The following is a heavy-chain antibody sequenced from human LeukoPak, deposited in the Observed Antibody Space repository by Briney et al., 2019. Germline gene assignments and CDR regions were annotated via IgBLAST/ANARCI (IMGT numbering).Heavy chain of an antibody. D-gene: IGHD2-21*02. CDR2: IRGSGGGT. CDR1: GFTFSNYG. Sequence: GESLRLFCAASGFTFSNYGMSWVRQAPGKGLEWVSVIRGSGGGTYYADSVKGRFTISRDNSKNTVYLQMNSLRAEDTAVYYCVKARMPHCGTDCLESWGQGTLVTVSS. V-gene: IGHV3-23*01. J-gene: IGHJ4*02. CDR3: VKARMPHCGTDCLES.